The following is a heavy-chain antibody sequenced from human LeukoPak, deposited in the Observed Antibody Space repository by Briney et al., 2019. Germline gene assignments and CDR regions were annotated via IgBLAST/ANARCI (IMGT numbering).Heavy chain of an antibody. Sequence: GGSLRLSCAASGFTFSSYEMNWVRQAPGKGLEWVSYISSSGSTIYYADSVKGRFTISGDNAKNSLYLQMNSLRAEDTAVYYCARDGGDYFDYWGQGTLVTVSS. CDR1: GFTFSSYE. V-gene: IGHV3-48*03. D-gene: IGHD2-21*01. J-gene: IGHJ4*02. CDR3: ARDGGDYFDY. CDR2: ISSSGSTI.